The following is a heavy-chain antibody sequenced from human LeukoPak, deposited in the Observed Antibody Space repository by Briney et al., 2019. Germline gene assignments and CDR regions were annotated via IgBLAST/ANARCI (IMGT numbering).Heavy chain of an antibody. CDR3: ARDLIPAAVSDSYGMDV. J-gene: IGHJ6*02. CDR1: EYTFTAYY. Sequence: ASVKVSCKASEYTFTAYYLHWVRQAPGQGLEWMGRINPNSGGPNSAQKFQGRVTMTRDTSISTAYMELNGLRSGDTAIYYCARDLIPAAVSDSYGMDVWGLGTTVTVSS. D-gene: IGHD2-2*01. V-gene: IGHV1-2*02. CDR2: INPNSGGP.